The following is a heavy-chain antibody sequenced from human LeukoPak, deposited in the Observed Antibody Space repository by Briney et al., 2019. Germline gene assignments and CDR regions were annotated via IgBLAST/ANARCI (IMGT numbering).Heavy chain of an antibody. J-gene: IGHJ4*02. CDR2: ISWDGGST. CDR1: GFTFDDYT. CDR3: TLSGSGSYYFDY. D-gene: IGHD3-10*01. V-gene: IGHV3-43*01. Sequence: GGSLRLSCAASGFTFDDYTMHWVRQAPGKGLEWVSLISWDGGSTYYADSVKGRFTISRDNSKNSLYLQMNSLRTEDTALYYCTLSGSGSYYFDYWGQGTLVTVSS.